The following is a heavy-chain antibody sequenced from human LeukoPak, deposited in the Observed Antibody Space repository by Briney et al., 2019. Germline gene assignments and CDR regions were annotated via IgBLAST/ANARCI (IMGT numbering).Heavy chain of an antibody. CDR2: IAYDGSRA. V-gene: IGHV3-33*01. CDR1: GFTFGGYG. D-gene: IGHD1-14*01. Sequence: GRSLRLSCAGAGFTFGGYGMHWFRQPPGKGLEWVAVIAYDGSRAFYADSVKGRFTISRDNSKNTMSVQMDDLRAEDTAVYYCTRYNNDHFDYWGQGTLVTVSS. J-gene: IGHJ4*02. CDR3: TRYNNDHFDY.